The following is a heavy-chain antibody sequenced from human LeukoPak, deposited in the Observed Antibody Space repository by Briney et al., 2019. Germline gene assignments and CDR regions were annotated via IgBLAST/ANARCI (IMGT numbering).Heavy chain of an antibody. Sequence: PSETLSLTCTVSGGSISSGGYYWSWIRQPPGKGLEWIGYIYHSGSTYYNPSLKSRVTISVDRSKNQFSLKLSSVTAADTAVYYCARLRGEIVGAELDYWGQGTLVTVSS. D-gene: IGHD1-26*01. J-gene: IGHJ4*02. CDR2: IYHSGST. CDR1: GGSISSGGYY. V-gene: IGHV4-30-2*01. CDR3: ARLRGEIVGAELDY.